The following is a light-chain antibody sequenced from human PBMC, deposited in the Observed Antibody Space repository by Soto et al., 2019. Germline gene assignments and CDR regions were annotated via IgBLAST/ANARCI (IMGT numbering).Light chain of an antibody. Sequence: DVVMTQSPDSLAVSLGERAAINCKSSQNLLSSSNNKNYLAWYQQRPGQPPELLIYWASTRESGVPDRFSGSGSGTDFTLTISSRQAEDVAVYYCQQYYSTPPTFGQGTKVELK. CDR3: QQYYSTPPT. CDR2: WAS. CDR1: QNLLSSSNNKNY. J-gene: IGKJ1*01. V-gene: IGKV4-1*01.